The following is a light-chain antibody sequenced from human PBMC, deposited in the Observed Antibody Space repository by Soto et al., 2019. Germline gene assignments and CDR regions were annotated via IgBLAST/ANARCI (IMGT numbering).Light chain of an antibody. CDR3: QQYGSSSWT. J-gene: IGKJ1*01. V-gene: IGKV3-20*01. CDR2: GAS. Sequence: EIVLTQSPGTLSLSPGERATLSCSASQSVSSSYLAWYQQKRGQAPRLLIYGASRRATGTPYRFSGSGYGTDFTLTIIILEHEDFAVYYCQQYGSSSWTFGQGPNVEIK. CDR1: QSVSSSY.